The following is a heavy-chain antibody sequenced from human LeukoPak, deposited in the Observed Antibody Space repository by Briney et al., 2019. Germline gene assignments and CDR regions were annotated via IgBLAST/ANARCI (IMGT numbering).Heavy chain of an antibody. J-gene: IGHJ6*03. CDR3: ARHEYRWPTSSDPVYYMDV. CDR2: IYYSGSA. Sequence: SETLSLTCTVAGDSISSSSYHWGWIRQPPGKGLEWIGTIYYSGSAYYNPSLKSRVTISIDTSKNQFSLRLTSVTAADTAVYYCARHEYRWPTSSDPVYYMDVWGKGTTVTVS. CDR1: GDSISSSSYH. V-gene: IGHV4-39*01. D-gene: IGHD5-24*01.